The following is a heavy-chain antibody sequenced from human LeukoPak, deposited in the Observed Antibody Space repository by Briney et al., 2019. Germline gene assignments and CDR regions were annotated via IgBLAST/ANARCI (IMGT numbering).Heavy chain of an antibody. CDR1: DYSISSGYY. D-gene: IGHD2-2*02. CDR3: ARVADYTRYYYYYMDV. Sequence: SETLSFTGSVSDYSISSGYYWSWIRQPPGKGLEWIGYIYYSGSTNYDPSLKSRATISVDPSKNQFSLKLSSVTAADTAEYYCARVADYTRYYYYYMDVWGKGTTVT. V-gene: IGHV4-61*01. CDR2: IYYSGST. J-gene: IGHJ6*03.